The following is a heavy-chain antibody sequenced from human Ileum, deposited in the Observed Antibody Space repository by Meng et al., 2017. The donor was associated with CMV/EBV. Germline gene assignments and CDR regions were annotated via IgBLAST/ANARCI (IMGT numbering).Heavy chain of an antibody. CDR3: AGIVVMITFGGVLRPYYFDY. CDR1: GGSISSSSNY. J-gene: IGHJ4*02. Sequence: SETLSLTCTVSGGSISSSSNYWGWIRQPPGKGLEWIGSIYYSGSTYYNPSLKSRVTISIDTSKNQFSLEMNSVTAADTAMYYCAGIVVMITFGGVLRPYYFDYWGQGMMVTVSS. V-gene: IGHV4-39*07. CDR2: IYYSGST. D-gene: IGHD3-16*01.